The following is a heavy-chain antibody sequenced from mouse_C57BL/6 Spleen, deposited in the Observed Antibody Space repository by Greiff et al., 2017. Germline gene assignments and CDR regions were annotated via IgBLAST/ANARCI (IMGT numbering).Heavy chain of an antibody. CDR3: AIYYGNHFDY. V-gene: IGHV3-6*01. CDR2: ISYDGSN. D-gene: IGHD2-1*01. J-gene: IGHJ2*01. CDR1: GYSITSGYY. Sequence: EVQLVESGPGLVKPSQSLSLTCSVTGYSITSGYYWNWIRQFPGNKLEWMGYISYDGSNNYNPSLKNRISITRDTSKNQFFLKLNSVTTEDTATYYCAIYYGNHFDYWGQGTTLTVSS.